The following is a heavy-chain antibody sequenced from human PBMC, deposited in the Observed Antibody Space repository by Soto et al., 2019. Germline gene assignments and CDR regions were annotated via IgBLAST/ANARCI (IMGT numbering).Heavy chain of an antibody. D-gene: IGHD3-22*01. V-gene: IGHV3-23*01. J-gene: IGHJ4*02. Sequence: LKAPGKGLEWVSGISGSGGGTNYADSVKGRFTISRDNSKNTLYLQMNSLRAEDTAVYYCAKDSYYYDSSGYSIDYWGQGTLVTVS. CDR3: AKDSYYYDSSGYSIDY. CDR2: ISGSGGGT.